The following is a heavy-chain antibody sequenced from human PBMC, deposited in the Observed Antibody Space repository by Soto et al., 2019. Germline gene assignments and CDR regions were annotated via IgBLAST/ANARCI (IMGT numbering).Heavy chain of an antibody. CDR3: ARDGGSSWYPTVLYYYYGMDV. V-gene: IGHV3-21*01. Sequence: EVQLVESGGGLVKPGGSLRLSCAASGFTFSSYSMNWVRQAPGKGLEWVSSISSSSSYIYYADSVKGRFTISRDNAKNSLYLQMNSLRAKDTAVYYCARDGGSSWYPTVLYYYYGMDVWGQGTTVTVSS. CDR1: GFTFSSYS. CDR2: ISSSSSYI. J-gene: IGHJ6*02. D-gene: IGHD6-13*01.